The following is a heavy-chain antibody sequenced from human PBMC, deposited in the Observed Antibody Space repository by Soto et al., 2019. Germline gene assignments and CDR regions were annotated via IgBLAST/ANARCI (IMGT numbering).Heavy chain of an antibody. CDR3: AKDPNPKVRRPSDFDY. D-gene: IGHD3-10*01. V-gene: IGHV3-23*01. CDR1: GCTYSSYA. J-gene: IGHJ4*02. CDR2: ISGSGGST. Sequence: EVQLLESGGGLIQPGGSLRLSCAASGCTYSSYAMSWVRQAPGKGLEWVSAISGSGGSTYYADSVKGRFTISRDNSKNTLYLHMNSLRAEDTAVYYCAKDPNPKVRRPSDFDYWGQGTLVSVSS.